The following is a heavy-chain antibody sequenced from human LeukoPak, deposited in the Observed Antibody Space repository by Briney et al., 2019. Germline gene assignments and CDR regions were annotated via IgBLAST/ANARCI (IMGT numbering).Heavy chain of an antibody. CDR2: IDSDGTNR. D-gene: IGHD2-15*01. V-gene: IGHV3-74*01. CDR3: EGRANGLPEY. CDR1: GFTFSRYW. J-gene: IGHJ4*02. Sequence: SGGSLRLSCAASGFTFSRYWMHWVRQAPGKGLVWVSRIDSDGTNRDYADSVKGRFTISRDNAKNTVYLQMNSLRDEDTAVYYCEGRANGLPEYWGQGSLVTVSS.